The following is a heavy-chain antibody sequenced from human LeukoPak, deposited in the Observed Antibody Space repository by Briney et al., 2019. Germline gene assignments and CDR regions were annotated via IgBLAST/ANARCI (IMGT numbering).Heavy chain of an antibody. J-gene: IGHJ4*02. D-gene: IGHD2-15*01. Sequence: ASVKVSCKASGYTFTGHFIHWVRLAPGRGLEWMGWINPNSGDTNYAQNFQGRVTMTRDTSISTAYMELSRLRSDDTAVYYCASLNCSGDNCYLEYWGQGTLVTVSS. V-gene: IGHV1-2*02. CDR1: GYTFTGHF. CDR2: INPNSGDT. CDR3: ASLNCSGDNCYLEY.